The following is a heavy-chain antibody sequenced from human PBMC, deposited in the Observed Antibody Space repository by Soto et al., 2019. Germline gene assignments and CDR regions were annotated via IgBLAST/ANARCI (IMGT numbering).Heavy chain of an antibody. J-gene: IGHJ4*02. D-gene: IGHD3-10*01. V-gene: IGHV3-23*01. CDR1: GFTFSGYA. CDR3: AKGEVRGIIPSYFDY. Sequence: PGGSLRLSCAASGFTFSGYAMTWVRQAPGKGLEWVSSITGSGTSTYYADSVKGRFIISRDNSKNTVSLQMDSLRAEDTAVYYCAKGEVRGIIPSYFDYWGLGTLVTV. CDR2: ITGSGTST.